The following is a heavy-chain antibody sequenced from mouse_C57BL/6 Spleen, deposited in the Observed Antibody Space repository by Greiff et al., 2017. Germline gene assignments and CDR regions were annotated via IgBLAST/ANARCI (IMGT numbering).Heavy chain of an antibody. CDR1: GFTFNTYA. Sequence: EVKVVESGGGLVQPKGSLKLSCAASGFTFNTYAMHWVRQAPGKGLEWVARIRSKSSNYATYYADSVKDRFTISRDDSQSMLYLQMNNLKTEDTAMYYCVRGGDYDRRQGNYFDYWGQGTTLTVSS. CDR2: IRSKSSNYAT. CDR3: VRGGDYDRRQGNYFDY. V-gene: IGHV10-3*01. J-gene: IGHJ2*01. D-gene: IGHD2-4*01.